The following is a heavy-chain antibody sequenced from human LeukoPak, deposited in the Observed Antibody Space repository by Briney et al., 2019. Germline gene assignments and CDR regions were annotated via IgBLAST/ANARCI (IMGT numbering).Heavy chain of an antibody. CDR2: IYHSGST. CDR1: GDSISSDKW. V-gene: IGHV4-4*02. D-gene: IGHD5-24*01. J-gene: IGHJ4*02. CDR3: VRDPRDGYAFDY. Sequence: PSGTLSLTCAVSGDSISSDKWWSWVRLPPGKGLEWIGEIYHSGSTNYHPSLKSRVTVSLDTSKNQFSLKLTSVTAADTAVYYCVRDPRDGYAFDYWGQGTLVTVSS.